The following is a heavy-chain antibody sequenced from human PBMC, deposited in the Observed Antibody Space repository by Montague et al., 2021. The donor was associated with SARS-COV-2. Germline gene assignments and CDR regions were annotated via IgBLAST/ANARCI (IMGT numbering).Heavy chain of an antibody. V-gene: IGHV4-31*03. CDR1: GDSISGDNYY. D-gene: IGHD7-27*01. CDR3: ARNRGWGSRGAGYIDL. J-gene: IGHJ2*01. CDR2: IYYTGST. Sequence: SETLSLTCTVSGDSISGDNYYWTWTRQHPGKGLEWIAYIYYTGSTYYNPSLQSRLRTSLDTSKNQFSLTLTSVTAADTAIYYCARNRGWGSRGAGYIDLWGRGTLVTVSS.